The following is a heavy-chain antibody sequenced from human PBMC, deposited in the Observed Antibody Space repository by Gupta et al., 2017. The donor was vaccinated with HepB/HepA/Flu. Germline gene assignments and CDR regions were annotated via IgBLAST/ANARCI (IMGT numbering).Heavy chain of an antibody. J-gene: IGHJ4*02. V-gene: IGHV4-34*01. CDR2: INHSGST. Sequence: QVQLQQWGAGLLKPSETLSLTCAVYGGSFSGYYWSWIRQPPGKGLEWIGEINHSGSTNYNPSLKSRVTISVDTSKNQFSLKLSSVTAADTAVYYCARAGYGSSTSCLYYFDYWGQGTLVTVSS. CDR3: ARAGYGSSTSCLYYFDY. CDR1: GGSFSGYY. D-gene: IGHD2-2*01.